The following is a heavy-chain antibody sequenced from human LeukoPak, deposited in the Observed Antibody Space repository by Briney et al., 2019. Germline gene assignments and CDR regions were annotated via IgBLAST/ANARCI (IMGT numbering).Heavy chain of an antibody. CDR3: ANRRIWFGELHY. J-gene: IGHJ4*02. V-gene: IGHV3-30*02. CDR2: IRYDGSNK. D-gene: IGHD3-10*01. Sequence: PGGSLRLSCAASGFTFSSYGMHWVRQAPGKGLEWVAFIRYDGSNKYYADSVKGRFTISRDNSKNTLYLQMNSLRAEDTAVYYCANRRIWFGELHYWGQGTLVTVSS. CDR1: GFTFSSYG.